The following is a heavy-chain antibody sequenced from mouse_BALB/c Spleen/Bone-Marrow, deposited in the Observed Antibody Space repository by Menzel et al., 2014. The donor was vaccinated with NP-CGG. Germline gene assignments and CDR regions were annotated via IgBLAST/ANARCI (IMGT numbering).Heavy chain of an antibody. CDR3: ARLNYGKPFAY. CDR2: INPSSGYT. Sequence: VKLMESAAELARPGASVKMSCKASGYTFTSYTMHWVKQRPGQGLEWIGYINPSSGYTEYNQKFKDKSTLTADKSPSTAYMQLSSLTSEDSAVYYCARLNYGKPFAYWGQGTLVTVSA. J-gene: IGHJ3*01. CDR1: GYTFTSYT. V-gene: IGHV1-4*02. D-gene: IGHD2-1*01.